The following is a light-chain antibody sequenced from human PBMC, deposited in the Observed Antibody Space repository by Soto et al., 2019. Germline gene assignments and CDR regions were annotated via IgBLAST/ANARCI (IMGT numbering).Light chain of an antibody. CDR1: QDISNY. CDR2: DAS. J-gene: IGKJ2*01. CDR3: QQYYNYPYT. V-gene: IGKV1-33*01. Sequence: DIQMTQSPSSLSASVGDRVTITCQASQDISNYLNWYQQKPGKAPKLLIYDASNLETGVPSRFSGSGSGTEFTLSINSLQPDDFSTYYCQQYYNYPYTFGQGSRLEIK.